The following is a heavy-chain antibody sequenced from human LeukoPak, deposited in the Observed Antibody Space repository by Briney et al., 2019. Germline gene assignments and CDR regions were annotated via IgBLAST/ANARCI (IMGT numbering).Heavy chain of an antibody. Sequence: SETLSLTCTVSGGSISSSSYYWGWIRRPPGKGLEWIGSIYYSGSTYYNPSLKSRVTISVDTSKNQFSLKLSSVTAADTAVYYCAREVGSSSWYLYYLDYWGQGTLVTVSS. CDR1: GGSISSSSYY. CDR3: AREVGSSSWYLYYLDY. CDR2: IYYSGST. D-gene: IGHD6-13*01. J-gene: IGHJ4*02. V-gene: IGHV4-39*07.